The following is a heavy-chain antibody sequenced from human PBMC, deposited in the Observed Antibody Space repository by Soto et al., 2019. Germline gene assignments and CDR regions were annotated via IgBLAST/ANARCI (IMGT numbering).Heavy chain of an antibody. Sequence: EVQLLESGGGLVQPGGSLRLSCAASGFTFSSYAMSWVRQAPGKGLEWVSAISGSGGSTYYADSVKGRFTISRDNSKNTLYLQMNSLRAEDTAVYYCAKVSLLGIAARSWGPFDYWGQGTLVTVSS. V-gene: IGHV3-23*01. CDR2: ISGSGGST. D-gene: IGHD6-6*01. CDR1: GFTFSSYA. CDR3: AKVSLLGIAARSWGPFDY. J-gene: IGHJ4*02.